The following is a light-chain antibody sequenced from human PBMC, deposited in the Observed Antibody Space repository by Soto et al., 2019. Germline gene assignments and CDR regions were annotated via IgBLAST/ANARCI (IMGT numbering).Light chain of an antibody. CDR2: AAS. Sequence: EIVLTQSPATLSLSPGERATLSCRASQSISNYLAWYQHKPGQAPRLLIYAASNRATGIPARFSGSGSGTDFTLTISSLEPEDFAVYYCQQRSNWPTFGQGTKVEIK. CDR1: QSISNY. J-gene: IGKJ1*01. V-gene: IGKV3-11*01. CDR3: QQRSNWPT.